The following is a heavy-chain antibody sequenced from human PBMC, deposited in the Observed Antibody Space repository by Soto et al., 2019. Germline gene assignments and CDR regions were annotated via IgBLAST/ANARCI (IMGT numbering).Heavy chain of an antibody. V-gene: IGHV1-18*01. Sequence: QIQLVQSGAEVKKPGASVKVSCKASGYTFRKYGISWVRQAPGQGLEWMGWVSPYNGNTDYAQSLHDRVTMTTDTSTSTAYMELRSLTSDDTAVYFCARARSSSDVWGQGTMVTVSS. CDR1: GYTFRKYG. J-gene: IGHJ3*01. CDR3: ARARSSSDV. CDR2: VSPYNGNT.